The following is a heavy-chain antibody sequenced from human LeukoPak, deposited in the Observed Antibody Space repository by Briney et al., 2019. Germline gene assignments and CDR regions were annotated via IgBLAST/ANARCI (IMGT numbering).Heavy chain of an antibody. D-gene: IGHD6-13*01. CDR1: VFTFNGSA. J-gene: IGHJ4*02. V-gene: IGHV3-73*01. CDR2: IRSKADSYTT. Sequence: GGPLRLSCAASVFTFNGSAMHWVRQASGKGLEWLGRIRSKADSYTTAYAASVKGRFIVSRDDSKNTAYLQMNGLKTEDTAVYYCRAAADLNDYWGQGTLVTVSS. CDR3: RAAADLNDY.